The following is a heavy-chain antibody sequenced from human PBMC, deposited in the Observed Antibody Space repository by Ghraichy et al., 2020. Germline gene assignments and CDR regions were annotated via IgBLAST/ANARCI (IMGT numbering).Heavy chain of an antibody. V-gene: IGHV4-34*01. Sequence: SETLSLTCAVYGGSFSGYYWSWIRQPPGKGLEWIGEINHSGSTNYNPSLKSRVTISVDTSKNQFSLKLSSVTAADTAVYYCARGFILTGLRNNWRNNWFDPWGQGTLVTVSS. CDR2: INHSGST. D-gene: IGHD3-9*01. J-gene: IGHJ5*02. CDR3: ARGFILTGLRNNWRNNWFDP. CDR1: GGSFSGYY.